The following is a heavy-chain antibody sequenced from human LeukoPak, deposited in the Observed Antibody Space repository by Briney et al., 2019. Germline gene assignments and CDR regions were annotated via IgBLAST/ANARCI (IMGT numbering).Heavy chain of an antibody. Sequence: SETLSLTCTFSGGSISSYYWSWIRQPAGKGLEWIGRIYSSGTITYNPSLQSRVTMSVDTSKNEFSLKMSSVTAADTAVYYCTRDSGTTGEVKFDPWGQGTLVAVSS. J-gene: IGHJ5*02. CDR3: TRDSGTTGEVKFDP. CDR2: IYSSGTI. V-gene: IGHV4-4*07. D-gene: IGHD3-10*01. CDR1: GGSISSYY.